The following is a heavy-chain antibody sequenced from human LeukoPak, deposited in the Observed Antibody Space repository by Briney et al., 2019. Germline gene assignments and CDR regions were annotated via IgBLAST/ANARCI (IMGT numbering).Heavy chain of an antibody. CDR2: ISSDGSST. CDR1: GFTFSTYW. CDR3: ARDYGEGGYYFDY. V-gene: IGHV3-74*01. J-gene: IGHJ4*02. D-gene: IGHD4-17*01. Sequence: LPGGSLRLPCAASGFTFSTYWMHWVRQAPGKGLVWLSRISSDGSSTNYADSVKGRFTISRDDAKNTLYLQMNSLRAEDTAVYYCARDYGEGGYYFDYWGQGTLVTVSS.